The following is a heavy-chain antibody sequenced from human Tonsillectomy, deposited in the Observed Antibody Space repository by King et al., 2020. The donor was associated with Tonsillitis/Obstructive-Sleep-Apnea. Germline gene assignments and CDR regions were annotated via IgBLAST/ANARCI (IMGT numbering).Heavy chain of an antibody. CDR3: ARGLYGDYENAFDI. V-gene: IGHV4-4*02. Sequence: VQLQESGPGLVKPSGTLSLTCAVSGGSISSSNWWSWVRQPPGKGLEWIWEIYHSGSTNYNPSLKSRVTMSVDKSKNQFSLQLSSVTAADTAVYYCARGLYGDYENAFDIWGQGTMVTVSS. CDR1: GGSISSSNW. CDR2: IYHSGST. J-gene: IGHJ3*02. D-gene: IGHD4-17*01.